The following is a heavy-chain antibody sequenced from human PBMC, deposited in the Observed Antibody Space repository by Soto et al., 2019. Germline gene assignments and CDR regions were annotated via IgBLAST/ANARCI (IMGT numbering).Heavy chain of an antibody. CDR3: ARGGKDYYGSGAYNWFDP. CDR1: GGTFSSYA. V-gene: IGHV1-69*13. D-gene: IGHD3-10*01. CDR2: IIPIFGTA. Sequence: RASVKVSCKASGGTFSSYAISWVRQAPGQGLEWMGGIIPIFGTANYAQKFQGRVTITADESTSTAYMELSSLRSEDTAVYYCARGGKDYYGSGAYNWFDPWGQGTLVTVSS. J-gene: IGHJ5*02.